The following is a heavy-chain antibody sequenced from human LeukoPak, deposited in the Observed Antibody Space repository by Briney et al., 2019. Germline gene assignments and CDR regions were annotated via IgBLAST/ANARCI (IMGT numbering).Heavy chain of an antibody. Sequence: TGGSLRLSCAASGFSFSNYGMHWVRQAPGKGLEWVAVISYGGSNEYYADSVKGRFTISRDNSKNTLFLQMNSLRTEDTAVYYCAKADGTGWNHYYYYMDVWGQGTTVTVSS. D-gene: IGHD6-19*01. V-gene: IGHV3-30*18. J-gene: IGHJ6*02. CDR3: AKADGTGWNHYYYYMDV. CDR1: GFSFSNYG. CDR2: ISYGGSNE.